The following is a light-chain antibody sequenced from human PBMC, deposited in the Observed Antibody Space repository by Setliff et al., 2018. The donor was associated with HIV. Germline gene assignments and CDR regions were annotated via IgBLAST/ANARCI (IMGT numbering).Light chain of an antibody. CDR3: SSYTINSLRV. CDR2: EVN. Sequence: QSALTQPASVSGSPGQSITISCTGSSRDFGAQNYVSWYQHSPGKAPKLLIYEVNTRPSGVSSRFSGSQSGNTASLTISGLQAEDEADYYCSSYTINSLRVFGGGTKVTVL. CDR1: SRDFGAQNY. V-gene: IGLV2-14*01. J-gene: IGLJ3*02.